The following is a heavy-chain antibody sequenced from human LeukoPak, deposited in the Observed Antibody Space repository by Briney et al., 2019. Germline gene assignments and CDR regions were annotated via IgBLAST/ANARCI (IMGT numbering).Heavy chain of an antibody. D-gene: IGHD3-10*01. CDR1: GGSISSYY. V-gene: IGHV4-4*07. Sequence: SETLSLTCTVSGGSISSYYWSWIRQPAGKGLEWIGRIDTSWSTNYNPSLTSRVTMSVDTSNNQFSLKATPVTAADTAVYYCARVCGSATNYRLCGFDIWGQGTVVTVSS. J-gene: IGHJ3*02. CDR2: IDTSWST. CDR3: ARVCGSATNYRLCGFDI.